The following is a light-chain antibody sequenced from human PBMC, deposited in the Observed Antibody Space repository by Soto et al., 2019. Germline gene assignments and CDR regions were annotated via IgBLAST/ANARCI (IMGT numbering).Light chain of an antibody. CDR3: QPRSNRIT. CDR2: DAS. J-gene: IGKJ5*01. V-gene: IGKV3-11*01. CDR1: QSVSSY. Sequence: EIVLAQSPATLSLSPGDRATLSCRASQSVSSYLAWYQQKPGQAPRLLIYDASNRATGIPARFSGSGCGKDFTLTSSSLAAEDFAVYYCQPRSNRITFGQGTRLEIK.